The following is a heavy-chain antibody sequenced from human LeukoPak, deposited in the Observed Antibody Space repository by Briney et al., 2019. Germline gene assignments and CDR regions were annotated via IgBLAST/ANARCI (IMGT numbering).Heavy chain of an antibody. Sequence: GASVTVSFKSSAYSFTGYYIHGVRQAAGQGREGMGWINPDTGVTKFAQKFQGRVTMTRDTSISTAYMELIILRPDDTAMYYRAKDSGQWLVRHDAFDLWGRGTMVTVSS. CDR2: INPDTGVT. CDR3: AKDSGQWLVRHDAFDL. CDR1: AYSFTGYY. J-gene: IGHJ3*01. D-gene: IGHD6-19*01. V-gene: IGHV1-2*02.